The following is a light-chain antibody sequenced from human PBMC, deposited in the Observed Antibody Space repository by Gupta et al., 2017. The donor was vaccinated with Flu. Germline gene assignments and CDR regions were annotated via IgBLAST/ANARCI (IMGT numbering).Light chain of an antibody. CDR1: QSVSSN. Sequence: EIVMTQSPATLSVSPGERATLSCRASQSVSSNLAWYQHKPGQAPRLLIYGASTRATGIPARFSGSGSGTEFTLTISILQSEDFAVYYCQQYNNWPPPYTFGQGTKLEIK. CDR3: QQYNNWPPPYT. V-gene: IGKV3-15*01. CDR2: GAS. J-gene: IGKJ2*01.